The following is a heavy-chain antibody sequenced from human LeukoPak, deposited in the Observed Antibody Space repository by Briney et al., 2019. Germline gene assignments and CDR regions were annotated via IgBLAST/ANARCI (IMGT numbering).Heavy chain of an antibody. J-gene: IGHJ3*02. V-gene: IGHV1-46*01. D-gene: IGHD6-6*01. CDR1: GYTFTNYY. CDR3: ARYRKQYGRAFDI. CDR2: ITPSGGST. Sequence: ASVKVSCKASGYTFTNYYMHWVRQAPGQGLEWLGLITPSGGSTWYAQKFQGRVTMTRDMSTSTDYMELSSLRSEDTAVYYCARYRKQYGRAFDIWGQGTMVTVSS.